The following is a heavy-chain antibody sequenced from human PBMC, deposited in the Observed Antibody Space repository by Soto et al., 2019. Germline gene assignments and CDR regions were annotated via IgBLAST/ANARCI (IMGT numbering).Heavy chain of an antibody. CDR1: GFTFSSYA. Sequence: PGGSLRLSCAASGFTFSSYAMSWVRQAPGKGLEWVSAISGSGGSTYYADSVKGRFTISRDNSKNTLYLQMNSLRAEDTAVYYCAKGRYQLLAHDFDYWGQGTLVPSPQ. D-gene: IGHD2-2*01. V-gene: IGHV3-23*01. J-gene: IGHJ4*02. CDR3: AKGRYQLLAHDFDY. CDR2: ISGSGGST.